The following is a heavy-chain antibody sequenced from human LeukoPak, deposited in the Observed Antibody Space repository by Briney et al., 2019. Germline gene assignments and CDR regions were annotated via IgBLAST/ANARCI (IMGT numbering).Heavy chain of an antibody. CDR2: INHNGST. CDR1: GGSISGYY. Sequence: SETLSLTCTVSGGSISGYYWSWVRQPPGKGLEWIGEINHNGSTNYNPSLKSRVTISVDTSKNQFSLKLSSVTAADTAVYYCARDTVTPWGYYYYGMDVWGQGTTVTVSS. V-gene: IGHV4-34*01. CDR3: ARDTVTPWGYYYYGMDV. J-gene: IGHJ6*02. D-gene: IGHD4-17*01.